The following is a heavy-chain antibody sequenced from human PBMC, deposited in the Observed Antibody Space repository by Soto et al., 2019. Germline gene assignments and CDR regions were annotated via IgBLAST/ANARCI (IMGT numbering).Heavy chain of an antibody. CDR2: ISSSSSYT. CDR1: GFTFSDYY. CDR3: ARVPIFSGYYGSGGSYGMDV. J-gene: IGHJ6*02. Sequence: PGGSLRLSCAASGFTFSDYYMSWIRQAPGKGLEWVSYISSSSSYTNYADSVKGRFTISRDNAKNSLYLQMNSLRAEDTAVYYCARVPIFSGYYGSGGSYGMDVWGQGTTVTVSS. V-gene: IGHV3-11*05. D-gene: IGHD3-10*01.